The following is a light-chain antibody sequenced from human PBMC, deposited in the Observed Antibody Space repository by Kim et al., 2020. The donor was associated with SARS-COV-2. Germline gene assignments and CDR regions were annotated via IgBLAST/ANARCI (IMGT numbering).Light chain of an antibody. CDR2: QDS. CDR1: KLGDNF. CDR3: QVYDSKTYV. Sequence: SYELTQPPSVSVSPGQTASITCSGDKLGDNFAYWYQQKPGQSPVLVIYQDSKRPSGIPERFSGSNSGNTATLTISGTQTMDEADYFCQVYDSKTYVFGTGTKVTVL. J-gene: IGLJ1*01. V-gene: IGLV3-1*01.